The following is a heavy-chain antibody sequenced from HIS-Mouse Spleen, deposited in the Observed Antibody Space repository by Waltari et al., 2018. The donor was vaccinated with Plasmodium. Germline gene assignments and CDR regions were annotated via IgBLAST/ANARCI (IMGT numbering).Heavy chain of an antibody. CDR3: ARVTSSGVYWYCDL. CDR1: GGSFSGYY. Sequence: QVQLQQWGAGLLKPSETLSLTCAVYGGSFSGYYWSWIRQPPGKGLEWIGEINHSGSTNYNPALKSRVTISVDTSKNQFSLKRSSGTAADTAVYYCARVTSSGVYWYCDLWGRGTLVTVSS. D-gene: IGHD7-27*01. CDR2: INHSGST. V-gene: IGHV4-34*01. J-gene: IGHJ2*01.